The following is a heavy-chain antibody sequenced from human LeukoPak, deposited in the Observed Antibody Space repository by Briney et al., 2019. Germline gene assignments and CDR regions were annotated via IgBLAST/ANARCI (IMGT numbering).Heavy chain of an antibody. CDR3: ARGVATNRYYFDY. V-gene: IGHV1-3*01. CDR1: EYTFSTCS. Sequence: VASVKVSCKASEYTFSTCSMHWVRQAPGQRLEWMGWINAGNGNTKYSQKFQGRVTITRDTSASTAYMELSSLRSEDTAVYSCARGVATNRYYFDYWGQGTLVTVSS. CDR2: INAGNGNT. D-gene: IGHD5-12*01. J-gene: IGHJ4*02.